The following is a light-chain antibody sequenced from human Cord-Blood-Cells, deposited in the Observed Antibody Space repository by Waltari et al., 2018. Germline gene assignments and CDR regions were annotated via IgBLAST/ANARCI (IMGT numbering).Light chain of an antibody. Sequence: QSALTQPAFVSGCPGQPINIPCTGTSSDVGGYNYVSWYQQPQGKAPKLLNYDLSKRATVLTLRFSGANSVNTAALTISGLQAADEADYYCSSCTRSSTFWVFGGGTRLTAL. CDR3: SSCTRSSTFWV. J-gene: IGLJ3*02. CDR1: SSDVGGYNY. CDR2: DLS. V-gene: IGLV2-14*01.